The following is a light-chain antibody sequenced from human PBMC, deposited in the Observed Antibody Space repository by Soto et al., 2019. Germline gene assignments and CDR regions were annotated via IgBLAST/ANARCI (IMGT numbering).Light chain of an antibody. J-gene: IGKJ1*01. Sequence: VMTQAPATLSVSPGERATLSCRASQTINNNVAWYQLKDGQVPRLLIYGASTRATGIADRFSGSGSGTDFTLTISRLEPEDFAVYYCQQYGTSPWTFGQGTKVDIK. CDR2: GAS. CDR1: QTINNN. CDR3: QQYGTSPWT. V-gene: IGKV3-20*01.